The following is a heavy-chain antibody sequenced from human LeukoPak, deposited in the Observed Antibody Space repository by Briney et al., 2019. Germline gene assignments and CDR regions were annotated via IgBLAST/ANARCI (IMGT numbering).Heavy chain of an antibody. CDR2: IYMSGDT. J-gene: IGHJ6*03. D-gene: IGHD2-21*01. V-gene: IGHV4-4*07. Sequence: SETLSLTCTVSDDSIKSYSWSWIRLIAGERLEWIGLIYMSGDTNYNPSLKSRLDMSVDTSKDQVSLKLSSVTAADTAVYYCARVFAGFYMDVWGKGTTVIVSS. CDR3: ARVFAGFYMDV. CDR1: DDSIKSYS.